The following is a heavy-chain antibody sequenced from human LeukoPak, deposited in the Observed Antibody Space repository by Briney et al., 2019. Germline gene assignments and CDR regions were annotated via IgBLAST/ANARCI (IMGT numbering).Heavy chain of an antibody. D-gene: IGHD5-18*01. CDR1: GYTFTSYD. V-gene: IGHV1-8*01. CDR3: AIGIQLWLPSLDY. CDR2: MNPNSGNT. J-gene: IGHJ4*02. Sequence: ASVKVSCKASGYTFTSYDINWVRQATGQGLEWMGWMNPNSGNTGYAQKFQGRVTMTRNTSISTAYMELSSLRSEDTAVYYCAIGIQLWLPSLDYWGQGTLVTFSS.